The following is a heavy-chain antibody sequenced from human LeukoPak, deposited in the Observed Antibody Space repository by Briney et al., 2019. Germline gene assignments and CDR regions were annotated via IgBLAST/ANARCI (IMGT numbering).Heavy chain of an antibody. CDR1: GFTFSSHA. CDR2: ISGSAGYT. J-gene: IGHJ4*02. CDR3: AKGASWGWFGELLYI. Sequence: GGSLRLSCAASGFTFSSHAMSWVRQAPGKGLEWVSGISGSAGYTYYAVSVKGRFTISRDNSRNTLFLQMNSLRVEDTAVYYCAKGASWGWFGELLYIWGQGTLVTVSS. V-gene: IGHV3-23*01. D-gene: IGHD3-10*01.